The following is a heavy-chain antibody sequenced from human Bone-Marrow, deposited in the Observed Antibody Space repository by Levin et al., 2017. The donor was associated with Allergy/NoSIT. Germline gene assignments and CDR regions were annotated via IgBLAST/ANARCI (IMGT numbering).Heavy chain of an antibody. CDR2: ISTGSSTI. J-gene: IGHJ6*02. CDR3: SRYRLGYCSGGSCYSAYDYYGMDF. CDR1: GFTFSDYY. Sequence: GESLKISCAASGFTFSDYYMSWIRQAPGKGLEWVSYISTGSSTIYYADSVKGRFTISRDNAKNSLFLQMDSLRAEDTAVYYCSRYRLGYCSGGSCYSAYDYYGMDFWGQGTTVTVSS. D-gene: IGHD2-15*01. V-gene: IGHV3-11*01.